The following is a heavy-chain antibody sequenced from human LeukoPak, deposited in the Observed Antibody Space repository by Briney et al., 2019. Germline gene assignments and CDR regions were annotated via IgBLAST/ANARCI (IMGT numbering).Heavy chain of an antibody. CDR1: GGSISSSSYY. V-gene: IGHV4-39*01. CDR2: MCYSGST. CDR3: ARITIEWFDP. Sequence: PSETLSLTRIVSGGSISSSSYYWGWIRQPPGKGLEWIGSMCYSGSTYYNPSLKSRVTLSVDTSKNQFSLKLSSVTAADTAVYYCARITIEWFDPWGQGTLVTVSS. J-gene: IGHJ5*02. D-gene: IGHD3-10*01.